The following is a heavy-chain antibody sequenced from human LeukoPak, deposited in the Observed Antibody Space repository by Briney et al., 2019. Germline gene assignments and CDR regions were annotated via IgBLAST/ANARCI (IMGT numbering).Heavy chain of an antibody. D-gene: IGHD4-23*01. CDR3: ARIGYVTPDDY. J-gene: IGHJ4*02. CDR2: ISAYNGNT. Sequence: ASVKVSCKASVYTFTSYGISWVRQAPGQGFEWVGWISAYNGNTNYAQKLQGRVTMTTDTSTSTAYMELRSLRSDDTAVYYCARIGYVTPDDYWGQGTLVTVSS. CDR1: VYTFTSYG. V-gene: IGHV1-18*01.